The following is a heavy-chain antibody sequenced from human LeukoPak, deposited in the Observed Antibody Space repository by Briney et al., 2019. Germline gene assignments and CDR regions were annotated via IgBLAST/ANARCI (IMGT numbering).Heavy chain of an antibody. D-gene: IGHD1-26*01. Sequence: SQTLSLTCTVSGGSISSGSYYWGWIRQPAGTGLEWIGRIYTSGSTNYNPSLKSRVTISVDTSKNQFSLKLSSVTAADTAVYYCARDAPTYSGSYGRVYWGQGTLVTVSS. CDR1: GGSISSGSYY. J-gene: IGHJ4*02. CDR3: ARDAPTYSGSYGRVY. CDR2: IYTSGST. V-gene: IGHV4-61*02.